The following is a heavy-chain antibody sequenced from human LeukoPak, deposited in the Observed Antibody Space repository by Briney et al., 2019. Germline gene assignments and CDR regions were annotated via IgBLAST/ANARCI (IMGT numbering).Heavy chain of an antibody. D-gene: IGHD2-21*02. Sequence: PGGSLRLSCAASRFTFSSYGMHWVRQAPGKGLEWVAFIRFDGSYNYYADSVKGRFTISRDNSKNTVYLQMNSLRAEDTAVYYCAKERTRVTGGWTWGQGTLVTVSS. J-gene: IGHJ5*02. CDR2: IRFDGSYN. CDR3: AKERTRVTGGWT. V-gene: IGHV3-30*02. CDR1: RFTFSSYG.